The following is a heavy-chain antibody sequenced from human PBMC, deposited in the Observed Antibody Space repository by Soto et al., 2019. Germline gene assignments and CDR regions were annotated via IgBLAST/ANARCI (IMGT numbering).Heavy chain of an antibody. D-gene: IGHD2-15*01. CDR2: LYSSGKT. J-gene: IGHJ4*02. CDR1: GGSVRSSGYY. CDR3: ARLILAFTEPFAY. Sequence: SETLSLTCTVSGGSVRSSGYYWAWIRQPPGKGLEWIGSLYSSGKTYRNPSLKSRVTMSDDTSKNQLSLRLSSVTAADTAVYYCARLILAFTEPFAYWGQGTLVTVSS. V-gene: IGHV4-39*01.